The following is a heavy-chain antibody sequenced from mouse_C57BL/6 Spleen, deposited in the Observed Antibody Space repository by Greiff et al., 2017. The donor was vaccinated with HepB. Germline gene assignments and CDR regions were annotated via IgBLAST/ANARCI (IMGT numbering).Heavy chain of an antibody. J-gene: IGHJ2*01. CDR1: GYTFTSYW. CDR3: ARGELGGDY. Sequence: QVHVKQSGAELAKPGASVKLSCKASGYTFTSYWMHWVKQRPGQGLEWIGYINPSSGYTKYNQKFKDKATLTADKSSSTPYMQLSSLTYGDSAVDYCARGELGGDYWGQGTTLTVSS. D-gene: IGHD4-1*01. CDR2: INPSSGYT. V-gene: IGHV1-7*01.